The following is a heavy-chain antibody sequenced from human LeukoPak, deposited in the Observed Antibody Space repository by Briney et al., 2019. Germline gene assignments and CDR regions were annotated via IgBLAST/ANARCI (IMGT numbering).Heavy chain of an antibody. V-gene: IGHV4-39*01. D-gene: IGHD1-26*01. CDR1: GGSINSSNYY. CDR2: IYYSGST. Sequence: PSETLSLTCTVSGGSINSSNYYWGWFRQPPGKGLEWIGSIYYSGSTYYTPSLKSRATISVDTSKNQFSLKLSSVTAADTAVYYCARPDSGTYVARAFDIWGQGTLISVSS. J-gene: IGHJ3*02. CDR3: ARPDSGTYVARAFDI.